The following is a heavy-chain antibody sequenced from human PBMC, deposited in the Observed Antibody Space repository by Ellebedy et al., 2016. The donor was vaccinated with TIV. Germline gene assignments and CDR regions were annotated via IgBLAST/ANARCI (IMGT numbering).Heavy chain of an antibody. V-gene: IGHV3-74*01. CDR2: IKGDGSSR. CDR1: GIIFSSYW. CDR3: ARDRNWIPLDY. D-gene: IGHD1-14*01. J-gene: IGHJ4*02. Sequence: GESLKISCEASGIIFSSYWMHWVRQVPGKGLVWVSRIKGDGSSREYADSVKGRFTISRDNAKNTVYLQMNSLRVDDTAVYFCARDRNWIPLDYWGRGTLVTVSS.